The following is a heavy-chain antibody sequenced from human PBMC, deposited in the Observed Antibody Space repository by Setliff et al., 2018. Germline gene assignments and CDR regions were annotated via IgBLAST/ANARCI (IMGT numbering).Heavy chain of an antibody. V-gene: IGHV3-23*01. D-gene: IGHD3-3*01. CDR2: ISGPGSNT. Sequence: GGSLRLSCAASGFTFVSYALSWVRQTPGQGLEWVSGISGPGSNTYYADSVKGRFTISRDNSKNTVYLQMNSLRAEDTAVYYCVKDMRDYNFWSGYYDRSNWVDPWGPGTQVTVSS. CDR1: GFTFVSYA. J-gene: IGHJ5*02. CDR3: VKDMRDYNFWSGYYDRSNWVDP.